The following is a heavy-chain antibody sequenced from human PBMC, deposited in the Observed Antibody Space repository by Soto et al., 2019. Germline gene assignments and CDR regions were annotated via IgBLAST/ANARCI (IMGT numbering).Heavy chain of an antibody. V-gene: IGHV1-69*01. D-gene: IGHD3-22*01. J-gene: IGHJ3*02. CDR3: ARDAYYYGSSDPGAFDI. Sequence: QVQLVQSGAEVKKPGSSVKVSCKASGGTFSSYAISWVRQAPGQGLEWMGGIIPIFGTANYAQKFQGRVTITADESTSTAYMELSRLRSEDTAVYYCARDAYYYGSSDPGAFDIWGQGTMVTASS. CDR1: GGTFSSYA. CDR2: IIPIFGTA.